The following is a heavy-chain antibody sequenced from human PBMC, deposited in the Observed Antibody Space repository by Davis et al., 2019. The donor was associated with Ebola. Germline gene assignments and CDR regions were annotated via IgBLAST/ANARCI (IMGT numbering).Heavy chain of an antibody. Sequence: PGGSLRLSCAASGSTFSSYGMHWVRQAPGKGLEWVAVISYDGSNKYYADSVKGRFTISRDNSKNTLYLQMNSLRAEDTAVYYCAKGTVANYWGQGTLVTVSS. D-gene: IGHD6-19*01. CDR3: AKGTVANY. CDR1: GSTFSSYG. V-gene: IGHV3-30*18. CDR2: ISYDGSNK. J-gene: IGHJ4*02.